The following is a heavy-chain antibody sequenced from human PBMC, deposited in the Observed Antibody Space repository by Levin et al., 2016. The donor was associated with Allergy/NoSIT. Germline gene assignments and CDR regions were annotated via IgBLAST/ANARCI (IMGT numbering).Heavy chain of an antibody. CDR1: GYTFTSYD. CDR3: ARASDYDSTGYDAFDI. V-gene: IGHV1-8*01. CDR2: MNPNSGNT. Sequence: ASVKVSCKAYGYTFTSYDINWVRQAAGQGLEWMGWMNPNSGNTGYAQKFQGRVTMTRSTSISTVYMELSSLRSEDTAVYYCARASDYDSTGYDAFDIWGQGTMVTVSS. J-gene: IGHJ3*02. D-gene: IGHD3-22*01.